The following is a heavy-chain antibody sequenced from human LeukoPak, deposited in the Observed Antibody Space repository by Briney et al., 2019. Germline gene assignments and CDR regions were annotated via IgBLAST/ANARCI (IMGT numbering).Heavy chain of an antibody. CDR3: ARGSSDYKPNGMDA. V-gene: IGHV3-7*04. CDR2: IKQDGSEK. Sequence: GGSLRLSCAASGFTFSSYWMAWVRQAPGKGLEWVANIKQDGSEKYYVESVKGRFTISRDNAKNSLNLQMNSLRAEDTAVYYCARGSSDYKPNGMDAWGPGTTVTVSS. CDR1: GFTFSSYW. D-gene: IGHD3-22*01. J-gene: IGHJ6*02.